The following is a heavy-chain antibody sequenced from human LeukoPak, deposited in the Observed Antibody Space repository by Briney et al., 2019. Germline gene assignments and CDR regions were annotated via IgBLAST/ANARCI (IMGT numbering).Heavy chain of an antibody. J-gene: IGHJ5*02. V-gene: IGHV1-2*02. CDR1: GYTFTGYY. CDR3: ARDQVVVVPAAMNWFDP. Sequence: ASEKVSCKASGYTFTGYYMHWVRQAPGQGLEWMGWINPNSGGTNYAQKFQGRVTMTRDTSISTAYMELSRLRSDDTAVYYCARDQVVVVPAAMNWFDPWGQGTLVTVSS. CDR2: INPNSGGT. D-gene: IGHD2-2*01.